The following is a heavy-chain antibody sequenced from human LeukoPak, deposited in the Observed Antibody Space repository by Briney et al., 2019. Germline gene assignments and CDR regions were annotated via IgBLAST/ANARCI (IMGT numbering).Heavy chain of an antibody. Sequence: GGSLRLSCAASGFTFSSYSMNWVRQAPGKGLEWVSSISSSSSYIYYADSVRGRFTISRDNSKNTLYLQMNSLRAEDTAVYYCAKVPYRDWNEYYFDYWGQGTLVTVSS. D-gene: IGHD1-1*01. J-gene: IGHJ4*02. CDR1: GFTFSSYS. V-gene: IGHV3-21*04. CDR2: ISSSSSYI. CDR3: AKVPYRDWNEYYFDY.